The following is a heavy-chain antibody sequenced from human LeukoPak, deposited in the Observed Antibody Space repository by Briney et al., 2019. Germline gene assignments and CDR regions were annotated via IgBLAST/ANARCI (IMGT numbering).Heavy chain of an antibody. CDR1: GYSISSGYY. CDR3: AKPRYSDGYGSALDI. J-gene: IGHJ3*02. Sequence: SETLSLTCAVSGYSISSGYYWGWIRQPPGKGLEWIGSIYHSGSTYYNPSLKSRVTISVDTSKNQFSLKLSSVTTADTAVYYCAKPRYSDGYGSALDIGGDRTMVTVSS. D-gene: IGHD5-18*01. CDR2: IYHSGST. V-gene: IGHV4-38-2*01.